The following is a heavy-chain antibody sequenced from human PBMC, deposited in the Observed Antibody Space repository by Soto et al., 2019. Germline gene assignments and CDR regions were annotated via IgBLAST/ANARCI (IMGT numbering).Heavy chain of an antibody. V-gene: IGHV4-4*02. D-gene: IGHD2-15*01. CDR3: ARETRFGSGGSSSRVVWFDP. CDR2: IYHSGST. Sequence: PSETLSLTCAVSSGSISSSNWWSWVRQPPGKGLEWIGEIYHSGSTNYNPSLKSRVTISVDKSKNQFSLKLSSVTAADTAVYYCARETRFGSGGSSSRVVWFDPWGQGTLVTVSS. J-gene: IGHJ5*02. CDR1: SGSISSSNW.